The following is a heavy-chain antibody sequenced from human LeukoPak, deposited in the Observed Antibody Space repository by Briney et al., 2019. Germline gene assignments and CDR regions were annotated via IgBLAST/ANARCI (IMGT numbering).Heavy chain of an antibody. Sequence: ASVKVPCKASGYTFTSYDINWVRQATGQGLEWMGWMNPNSGNTGYAQKFQGRVTMTRNTSISTAYMELSSLRSEDTAVYYCAMWGHYYDSSGYYRFDYWGQGTLVTVSS. V-gene: IGHV1-8*01. CDR1: GYTFTSYD. CDR3: AMWGHYYDSSGYYRFDY. J-gene: IGHJ4*02. D-gene: IGHD3-22*01. CDR2: MNPNSGNT.